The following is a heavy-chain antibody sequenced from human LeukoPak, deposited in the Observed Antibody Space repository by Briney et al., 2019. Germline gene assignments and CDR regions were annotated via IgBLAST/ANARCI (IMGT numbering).Heavy chain of an antibody. CDR3: ARGGAAGEYYYYYYMDV. CDR2: MNPNSGNT. CDR1: GYTFTSYG. J-gene: IGHJ6*03. Sequence: GASVKVSCKASGYTFTSYGINWVRQATGQGLEWMGWMNPNSGNTGYAQKFQGRVTITRNTSISTAYMELSSLRSEDTAVYYCARGGAAGEYYYYYYMDVWGKGTTVTVSS. D-gene: IGHD6-13*01. V-gene: IGHV1-8*03.